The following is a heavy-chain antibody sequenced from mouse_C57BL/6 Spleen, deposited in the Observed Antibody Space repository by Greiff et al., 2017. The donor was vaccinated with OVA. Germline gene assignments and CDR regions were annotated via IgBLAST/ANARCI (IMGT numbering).Heavy chain of an antibody. V-gene: IGHV7-3*01. J-gene: IGHJ1*03. CDR1: GFTFTDYY. CDR2: IRNKANGYTT. CDR3: AREELRHWYFDV. D-gene: IGHD1-1*01. Sequence: EVKLVESGGGLVQPGGSLSLSCAASGFTFTDYYMSWVRQPPGKALEWLGFIRNKANGYTTEYSASVKGRFTISRDNSQSILYLQMNALRAEDSATYYCAREELRHWYFDVWGTGTTVTVSS.